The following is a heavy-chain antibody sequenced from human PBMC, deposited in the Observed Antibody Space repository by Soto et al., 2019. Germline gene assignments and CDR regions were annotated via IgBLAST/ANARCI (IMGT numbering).Heavy chain of an antibody. CDR2: INHSGST. CDR1: GGSISGYY. Sequence: PLETLCLTCTVSGGSISGYYWSWILKPPGKGLEWIGDINHSGSTNYNPSLKSRVTISVDTSKNQFSLKLSSVTAADTAVYYCARGLRMYSSSSLVYWGQGTLVTVSS. D-gene: IGHD6-6*01. V-gene: IGHV4-59*12. J-gene: IGHJ4*02. CDR3: ARGLRMYSSSSLVY.